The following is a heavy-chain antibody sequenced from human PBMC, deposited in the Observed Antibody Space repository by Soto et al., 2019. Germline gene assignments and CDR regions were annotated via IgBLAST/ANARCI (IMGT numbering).Heavy chain of an antibody. V-gene: IGHV4-59*01. D-gene: IGHD6-19*01. CDR2: IYYSGST. CDR1: GGSISSYY. Sequence: SETLSLTCTVSGGSISSYYWSWIRQPPGKGLEWIGYIYYSGSTNYNPSLKIRVTISVDTSKNQFSLKLSSVTAADTAVYYCARDGAGTGFDYWGQGTLVTVSS. J-gene: IGHJ4*02. CDR3: ARDGAGTGFDY.